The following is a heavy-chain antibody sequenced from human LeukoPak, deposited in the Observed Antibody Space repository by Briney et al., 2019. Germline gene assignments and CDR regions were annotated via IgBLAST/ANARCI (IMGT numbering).Heavy chain of an antibody. J-gene: IGHJ4*02. CDR1: GFTFSSYA. CDR2: ISYDGSNK. Sequence: GGSLRLSCAASGFTFSSYAMHWVRQAPGKGLEWVAVISYDGSNKYYADSVKGRFTISRDNSKNTLYLQMNSLRAEDTAVYYCARAHLSRGYSYGYYYFDYWGQGTLVTFSS. D-gene: IGHD5-18*01. CDR3: ARAHLSRGYSYGYYYFDY. V-gene: IGHV3-30-3*01.